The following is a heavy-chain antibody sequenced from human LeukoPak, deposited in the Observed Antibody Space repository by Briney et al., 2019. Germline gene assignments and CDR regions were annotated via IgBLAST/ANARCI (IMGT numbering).Heavy chain of an antibody. CDR3: ARVNIGGWYSLLGY. D-gene: IGHD6-19*01. CDR2: ISEYNGNT. V-gene: IGHV1-18*01. Sequence: GASVKVSCKASGGTFSSYAISWVRQAPGQGLEWMGWISEYNGNTNYAQKFQGRVTMTTDTSTSTAYMELRSLRSDDTAVYYCARVNIGGWYSLLGYWGQGTLVTVSS. J-gene: IGHJ4*02. CDR1: GGTFSSYA.